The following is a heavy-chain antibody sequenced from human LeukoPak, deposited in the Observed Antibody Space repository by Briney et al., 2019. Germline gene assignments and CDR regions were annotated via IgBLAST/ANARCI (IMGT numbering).Heavy chain of an antibody. D-gene: IGHD3-22*01. V-gene: IGHV4-39*01. CDR1: GGSISSNTYY. CDR2: IYYGGST. J-gene: IGHJ3*02. CDR3: ARAYYYASSAFDI. Sequence: SETLSLTCTVSGGSISSNTYYWDWIRQPPGKGLECIGSIYYGGSTYYNPSLKSRVIISVDASKNQFSLKLSSVTAADTAVYYCARAYYYASSAFDIWGQGTMVTVSS.